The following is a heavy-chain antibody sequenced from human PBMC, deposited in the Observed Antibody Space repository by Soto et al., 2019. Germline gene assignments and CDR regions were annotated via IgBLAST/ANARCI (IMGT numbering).Heavy chain of an antibody. D-gene: IGHD4-4*01. V-gene: IGHV4-61*08. CDR3: ASSHMTTFWFDP. J-gene: IGHJ5*02. CDR2: IYYSGST. CDR1: GGSISSGGYY. Sequence: SETLSLTCTVSGGSISSGGYYWSWIRQPPGKGLEWIGYIYYSGSTNYNPSLKSRVTISVDTSKNQFSLKLSSVTAADTAVYYCASSHMTTFWFDPWGQGTLVTVSS.